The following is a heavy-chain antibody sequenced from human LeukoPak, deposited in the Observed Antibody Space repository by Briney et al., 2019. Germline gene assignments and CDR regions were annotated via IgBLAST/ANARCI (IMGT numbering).Heavy chain of an antibody. CDR3: ARSYFWVSAVAGYYFDY. Sequence: PSETPSLTCIVSGGSLSTYYGNWIRQPPGKGLEWIGDISYSGGTNYNPSLKSRVTISIDTSKNQFSLKLSSVSAADTAVYYCARSYFWVSAVAGYYFDYWGQGTLVTVSS. V-gene: IGHV4-59*01. CDR2: ISYSGGT. D-gene: IGHD6-19*01. CDR1: GGSLSTYY. J-gene: IGHJ4*02.